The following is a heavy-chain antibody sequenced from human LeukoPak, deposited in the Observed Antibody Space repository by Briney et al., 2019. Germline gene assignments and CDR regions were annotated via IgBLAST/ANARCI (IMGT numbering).Heavy chain of an antibody. CDR2: INPSGGST. CDR1: GYTFTSYY. J-gene: IGHJ6*02. Sequence: ASVKVSRKASGYTFTSYYMHWVRQAPGQGLEWMGIINPSGGSTSYAQKFQGRVTMTRDTSTSTVYMELSSLRSEDTAVYYCASTYYYGSGSPDYYYGMDVWGQGTTVTVSS. D-gene: IGHD3-10*01. CDR3: ASTYYYGSGSPDYYYGMDV. V-gene: IGHV1-46*01.